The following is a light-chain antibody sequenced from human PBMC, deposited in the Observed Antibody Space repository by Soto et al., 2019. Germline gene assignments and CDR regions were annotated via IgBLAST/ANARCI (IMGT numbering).Light chain of an antibody. CDR2: GAS. CDR3: QQYHIWPSWT. CDR1: QSVSLS. Sequence: EMVLTQCPATRSVSRGYSATLHCRASQSVSLSLAWYQMRPGQPPRLLIYGASTRATDIPARFSGSGSGTDFTLTISSLQSEDFAVYFCQQYHIWPSWTFGQGTKVDI. V-gene: IGKV3-15*01. J-gene: IGKJ1*01.